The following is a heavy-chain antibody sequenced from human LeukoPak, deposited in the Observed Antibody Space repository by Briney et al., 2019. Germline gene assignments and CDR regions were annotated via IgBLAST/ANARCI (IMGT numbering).Heavy chain of an antibody. J-gene: IGHJ3*02. V-gene: IGHV4-34*01. CDR2: INHSGST. Sequence: KSSETLSLTCTVSGGSISSYYWSWIRQPPGKGLEWIGEINHSGSTNYNPSLKSRVTISVDTSKNQFPLKLSSVTAADTAVYYCARGGRILRFLEWLLQGAFDIWGQGTMVTVSS. D-gene: IGHD3-3*01. CDR1: GGSISSYY. CDR3: ARGGRILRFLEWLLQGAFDI.